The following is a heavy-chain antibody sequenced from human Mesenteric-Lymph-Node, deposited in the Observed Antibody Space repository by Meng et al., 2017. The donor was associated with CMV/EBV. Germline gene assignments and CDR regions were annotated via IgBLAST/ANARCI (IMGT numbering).Heavy chain of an antibody. CDR2: ISYDGSNK. J-gene: IGHJ6*02. D-gene: IGHD4-11*01. CDR1: GFPFKTYA. CDR3: AREAPYSPYNTYYGMDV. Sequence: GGSLRLSCAASGFPFKTYAMSWVSQAPGRGLEWVAVISYDGSNKYYADSVKGRFTISRDNAKNSLYLHMNSLRAEDTATYYCAREAPYSPYNTYYGMDVWGQGTTVTVSS. V-gene: IGHV3-30*04.